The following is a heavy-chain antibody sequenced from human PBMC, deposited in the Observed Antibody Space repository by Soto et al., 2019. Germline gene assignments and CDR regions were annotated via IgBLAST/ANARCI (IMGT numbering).Heavy chain of an antibody. V-gene: IGHV3-15*07. D-gene: IGHD6-6*01. CDR3: TTDLGAGRCGGVDY. J-gene: IGHJ4*02. CDR2: IKTKTDGGTT. CDR1: GFTFSNAW. Sequence: EVQLVESGGDLVKPGGSLRLSCAASGFTFSNAWMNWVRQAPGKGLEWVGRIKTKTDGGTTDYAAPVKGRFTISRDDSRNTLFLQMNSLRTEDAAVYYCTTDLGAGRCGGVDYWGQGTQFTVSS.